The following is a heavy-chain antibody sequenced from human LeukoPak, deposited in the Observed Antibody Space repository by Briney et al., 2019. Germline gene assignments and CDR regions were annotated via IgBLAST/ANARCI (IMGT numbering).Heavy chain of an antibody. V-gene: IGHV3-23*01. J-gene: IGHJ4*02. D-gene: IGHD5-18*01. CDR1: GFTFSTYG. CDR2: INGGGGST. Sequence: GGSLRLSCAASGFTFSTYGMSWVRQTLGKGLEWVSAINGGGGSTYYADSVKGRFTISRDNAKNSLYLQMNSLRVEDTALYYCARERGKDETAMASFDYWGQGTLVTVSS. CDR3: ARERGKDETAMASFDY.